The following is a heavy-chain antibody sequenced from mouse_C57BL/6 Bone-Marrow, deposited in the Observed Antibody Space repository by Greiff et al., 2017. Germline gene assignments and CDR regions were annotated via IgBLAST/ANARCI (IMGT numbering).Heavy chain of an antibody. CDR2: INYDGSST. CDR1: GFTFSDYY. V-gene: IGHV5-16*01. J-gene: IGHJ2*01. Sequence: EVMLVESEGGLVQPGSSMKLSCTASGFTFSDYYMAWVRQVPEKGLEWVANINYDGSSTYYLDSLKSRFIISRDNAKNILYLQMSSLKSEDTATYYCARVDYYGSSYRFDYWGQGTTLTVSS. D-gene: IGHD1-1*01. CDR3: ARVDYYGSSYRFDY.